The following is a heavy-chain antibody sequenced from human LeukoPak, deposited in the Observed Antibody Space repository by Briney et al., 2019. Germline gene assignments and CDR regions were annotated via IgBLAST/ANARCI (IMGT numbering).Heavy chain of an antibody. J-gene: IGHJ3*01. CDR2: IYHSGST. CDR1: GGSISSGGYS. V-gene: IGHV4-30-2*02. D-gene: IGHD3-3*01. Sequence: PSETLSLTCAVSGGSISSGGYSWSWIRQPPGKGLEWIGYIYHSGSTYYNPSLKSRVTISVDTSKNQFSLQLRSVTAADTAVYYCANEWSAFDFWGQGTMVTVSS. CDR3: ANEWSAFDF.